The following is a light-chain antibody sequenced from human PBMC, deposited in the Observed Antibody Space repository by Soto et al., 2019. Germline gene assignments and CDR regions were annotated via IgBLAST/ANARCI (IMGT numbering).Light chain of an antibody. Sequence: QSALTQPASVSGSPGQSITISCTGTSSDIGVYNYVSWYQQHPGKAPKLVIYEVTKRPSGVSNRFSGSKSGNTASLTISGLQAEDETDYYCSSYTSTNHVVFGGGTKLTVL. CDR2: EVT. V-gene: IGLV2-14*01. J-gene: IGLJ2*01. CDR1: SSDIGVYNY. CDR3: SSYTSTNHVV.